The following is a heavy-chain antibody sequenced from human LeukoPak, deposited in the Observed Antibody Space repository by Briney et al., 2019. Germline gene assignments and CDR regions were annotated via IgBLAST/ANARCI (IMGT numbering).Heavy chain of an antibody. CDR2: IYYSGST. J-gene: IGHJ4*02. D-gene: IGHD3-22*01. CDR1: GGSISSGSYY. Sequence: SETLSLTCTVSGGSISSGSYYWGWIRQPPGKGLEWIGSIYYSGSTYYNPSLKSRVTISVDTSKNQFSLKLSSVTAAGTAVYYCARIGSGYYFGVFDYWGQGTLVTVSS. V-gene: IGHV4-39*07. CDR3: ARIGSGYYFGVFDY.